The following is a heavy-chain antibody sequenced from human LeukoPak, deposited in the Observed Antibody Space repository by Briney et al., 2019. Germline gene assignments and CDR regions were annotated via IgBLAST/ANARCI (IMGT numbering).Heavy chain of an antibody. Sequence: PSETLSLTCTVSDGSVSSAAYYWSWIRQPPGKGLEWIGYIHYTGSTNYNPSLKSRVTISLDTSKSQISLKLSSVTAADTAVYYCARGQRRLQDYWGQGTLVTVSS. V-gene: IGHV4-61*08. CDR2: IHYTGST. CDR3: ARGQRRLQDY. CDR1: DGSVSSAAYY. J-gene: IGHJ4*02.